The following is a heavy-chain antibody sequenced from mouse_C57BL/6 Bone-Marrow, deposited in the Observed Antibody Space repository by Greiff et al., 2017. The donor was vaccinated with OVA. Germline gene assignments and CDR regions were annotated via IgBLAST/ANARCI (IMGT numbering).Heavy chain of an antibody. D-gene: IGHD2-1*01. CDR2: IDPSDSYT. V-gene: IGHV1-59*01. Sequence: QVQLQQPGAELVRPGTSVKLSCKASGYTFTSYWMHWVKQRPGQGLEWIGVIDPSDSYTNYNQKFKGKATLTVDTSSSTAYMQLSILTSEDSAVYYCARGNLLSYAMDYWGQGTSVTVSS. CDR3: ARGNLLSYAMDY. J-gene: IGHJ4*01. CDR1: GYTFTSYW.